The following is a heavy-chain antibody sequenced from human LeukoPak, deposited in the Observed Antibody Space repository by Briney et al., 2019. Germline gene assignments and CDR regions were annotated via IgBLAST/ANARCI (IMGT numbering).Heavy chain of an antibody. Sequence: PGGSLRLSCAASGFTFSSYSMNWVRQAPGKGLEWVSYISSSSSSIYYADSVKGRFTISRDNAKNSLYLQVNSLRAEDTAVYYCARSSGTYFDYWGQGTLVTVSS. CDR3: ARSSGTYFDY. V-gene: IGHV3-48*01. CDR1: GFTFSSYS. D-gene: IGHD1-26*01. J-gene: IGHJ4*02. CDR2: ISSSSSSI.